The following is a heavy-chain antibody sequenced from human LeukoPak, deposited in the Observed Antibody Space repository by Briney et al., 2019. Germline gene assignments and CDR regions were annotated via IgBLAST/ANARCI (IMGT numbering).Heavy chain of an antibody. CDR3: ARLYYGSGSPYYFDY. Sequence: GESLKISCKGSGYSFTSYWIGWVRQMPGKGLEGVGIIYPGDSDTRYSPSFQGQVTISADKSISTAYLQWSSLKASDTAMYYCARLYYGSGSPYYFDYWGQGPLVTVSS. CDR2: IYPGDSDT. V-gene: IGHV5-51*01. D-gene: IGHD3-10*01. J-gene: IGHJ4*02. CDR1: GYSFTSYW.